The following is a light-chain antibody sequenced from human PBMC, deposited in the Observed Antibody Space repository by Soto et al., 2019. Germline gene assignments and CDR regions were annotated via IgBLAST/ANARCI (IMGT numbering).Light chain of an antibody. Sequence: DIQMTQSPSSLPASVGDRVTITFRASQNIRNYLNWYQQKPGKAPNLLIYVASRLQSGVPSRFSGSGSGTEFTLTISSLQPDDFATYYCQHYNSYSEAFGQGTKVDIK. J-gene: IGKJ1*01. CDR2: VAS. CDR3: QHYNSYSEA. CDR1: QNIRNY. V-gene: IGKV1-17*01.